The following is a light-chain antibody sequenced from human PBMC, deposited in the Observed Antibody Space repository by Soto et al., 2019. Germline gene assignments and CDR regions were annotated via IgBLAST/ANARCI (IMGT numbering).Light chain of an antibody. CDR3: QQYNNWPPIT. V-gene: IGKV1-9*01. CDR2: AAS. Sequence: DIQLTQSPSFLSPSIGESVTITCRASQVISTSLAWYQVKPGKAPKLLIYAASTLESGVPSRFSGSGSGTDFTLTISCLQSEDFAVYYCQQYNNWPPITFGQGTRLEIK. J-gene: IGKJ5*01. CDR1: QVISTS.